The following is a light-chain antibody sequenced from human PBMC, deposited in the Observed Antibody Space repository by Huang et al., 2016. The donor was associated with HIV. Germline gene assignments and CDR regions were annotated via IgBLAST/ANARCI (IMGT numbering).Light chain of an antibody. CDR2: DAY. CDR1: QSVSSY. J-gene: IGKJ5*01. CDR3: QQRSNWPPA. V-gene: IGKV3-11*01. Sequence: EIVLTQSPATLSLSPGERATLSCRASQSVSSYVAWYQQKPGQAPRLLIYDAYNRATGIPARFRGSGAGTDFTLTISSLEPEDFAVYYCQQRSNWPPAFGQGTRLEIK.